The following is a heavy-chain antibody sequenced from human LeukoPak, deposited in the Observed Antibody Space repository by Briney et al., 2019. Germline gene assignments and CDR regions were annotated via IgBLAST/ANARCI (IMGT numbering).Heavy chain of an antibody. D-gene: IGHD1-1*01. CDR2: ISYDGSNT. J-gene: IGHJ4*02. CDR1: GFPFSSYT. Sequence: PGRSLRLSCVASGFPFSSYTMHWVRQAPGKGLEWVAVISYDGSNTYYADSVKGRFTISRDNSKNTLYLQMNSLRAEDTAVYYCAKNWNYMDYWGQGTLVTVSS. V-gene: IGHV3-30*18. CDR3: AKNWNYMDY.